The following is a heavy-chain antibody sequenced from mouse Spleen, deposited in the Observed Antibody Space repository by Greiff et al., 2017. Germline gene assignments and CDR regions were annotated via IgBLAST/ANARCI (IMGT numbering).Heavy chain of an antibody. CDR3: ASDYYDGSYFDY. V-gene: IGHV1-82*01. CDR2: IYPGDGDT. Sequence: QVQLKQSGPELVKPGASVKISCKASGYAFSSSWMNWVKQRPGKGLEWIGRIYPGDGDTNYNGKFKGKATLTADKSSSTAYMQLSSLTSEDSAVYFCASDYYDGSYFDYWGQGTTLTVSS. J-gene: IGHJ2*01. D-gene: IGHD1-1*01. CDR1: GYAFSSSW.